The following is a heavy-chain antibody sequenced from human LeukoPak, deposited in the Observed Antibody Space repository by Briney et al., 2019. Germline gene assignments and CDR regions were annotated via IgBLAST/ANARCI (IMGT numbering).Heavy chain of an antibody. CDR1: GGSFSGYY. D-gene: IGHD1-26*01. CDR3: ARDLSLLGSYYIFWFDP. CDR2: INHSGGT. V-gene: IGHV4-34*01. Sequence: SETLSLTCAVYGGSFSGYYWSWIRQPPGKGLEWIGEINHSGGTNYNPSLKSRVTISVDTSKNQFSLKLSSVTAADTAVYYCARDLSLLGSYYIFWFDPWGQGTLVTVSS. J-gene: IGHJ5*02.